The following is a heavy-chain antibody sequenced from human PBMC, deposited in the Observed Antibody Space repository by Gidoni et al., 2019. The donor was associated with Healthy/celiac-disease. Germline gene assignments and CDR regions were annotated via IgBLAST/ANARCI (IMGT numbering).Heavy chain of an antibody. J-gene: IGHJ3*02. V-gene: IGHV3-11*01. D-gene: IGHD1-26*01. CDR3: ARDRVELLFDAFDI. CDR2: ISSSGSTI. Sequence: QVQLVESGGGLVKPGGSLRLSCAASGFTFSDYYMSWIRQAPGKGLEWVSYISSSGSTISSADSVKGRFTISRDTAKNSLYLQMNSLRAEDTAVYYCARDRVELLFDAFDIWGQGTMVTVSS. CDR1: GFTFSDYY.